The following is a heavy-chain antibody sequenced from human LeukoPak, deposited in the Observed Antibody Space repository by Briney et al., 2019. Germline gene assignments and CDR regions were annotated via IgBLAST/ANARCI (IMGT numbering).Heavy chain of an antibody. J-gene: IGHJ4*02. Sequence: SDTLSLTCTVSAGSISSYYWSWIRQPPGKGLEWIGYVYYSGSTNYNPSLKSRVTISVDTSKNQFSLKLSSVTAADTAVYYCARYCSSTSCYFFDSWGQGTPVTVSS. CDR3: ARYCSSTSCYFFDS. CDR2: VYYSGST. D-gene: IGHD2-2*01. V-gene: IGHV4-59*08. CDR1: AGSISSYY.